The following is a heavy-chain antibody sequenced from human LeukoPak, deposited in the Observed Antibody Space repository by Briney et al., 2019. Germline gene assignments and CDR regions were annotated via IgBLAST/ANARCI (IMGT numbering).Heavy chain of an antibody. CDR1: GGTFSSYT. CDR3: AKDGVVVVATSVYYYYYGMDV. J-gene: IGHJ6*02. CDR2: IIPILNIT. D-gene: IGHD2-2*01. Sequence: ASVKVFCKASGGTFSSYTISWVRQAPGQGLEWMGRIIPILNITDYAQNFQGRVTLTADKSTSTAYMELSTLRSEDTAVYYCAKDGVVVVATSVYYYYYGMDVWGQGTTVTVSS. V-gene: IGHV1-69*02.